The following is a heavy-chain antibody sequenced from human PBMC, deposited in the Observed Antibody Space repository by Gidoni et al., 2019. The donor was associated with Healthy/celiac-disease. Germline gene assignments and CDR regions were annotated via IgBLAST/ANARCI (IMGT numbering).Heavy chain of an antibody. CDR2: IYTSGST. D-gene: IGHD3-22*01. J-gene: IGHJ3*02. CDR1: GGSISSYY. V-gene: IGHV4-4*07. CDR3: ARDLGITMIEDAFDI. Sequence: QVQLQESGPGLVKPSETLSLTCTVPGGSISSYYWSWIRQPAGKGLEWIWRIYTSGSTNYNPSLKSRVTMSVDTSKNQFSLKLSSVTAADTAVYYCARDLGITMIEDAFDIWGQGTMVTVSS.